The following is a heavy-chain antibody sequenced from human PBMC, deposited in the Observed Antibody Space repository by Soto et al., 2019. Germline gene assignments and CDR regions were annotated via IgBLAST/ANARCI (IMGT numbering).Heavy chain of an antibody. CDR3: ARADYDILTGYNAPYYFDY. Sequence: QVQLQESGPGLVKPSQTLSLTCTVSGGSISSGGYYWSWIRQHPGKGLEWIGYIYYSGSTYYNPSRKSRVTITVDTSKNQFSLKLSSVTAADTAVYYCARADYDILTGYNAPYYFDYWGQGTLVTVSS. CDR1: GGSISSGGYY. CDR2: IYYSGST. J-gene: IGHJ4*02. D-gene: IGHD3-9*01. V-gene: IGHV4-31*03.